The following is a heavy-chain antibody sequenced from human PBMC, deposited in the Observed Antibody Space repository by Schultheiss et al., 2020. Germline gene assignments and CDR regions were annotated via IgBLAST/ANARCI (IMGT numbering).Heavy chain of an antibody. Sequence: SATLSLTCAVSGGSISSGNWWSWVRQAPGKGLEWIGEIYHSGRTNYNPSLKSRVTISVDKSKNQFSLKLSSVTAADTAVYYCAGGRLRNYFDYWGQGTLVTVSS. CDR2: IYHSGRT. CDR1: GGSISSGNW. D-gene: IGHD4-17*01. V-gene: IGHV4-4*02. CDR3: AGGRLRNYFDY. J-gene: IGHJ4*02.